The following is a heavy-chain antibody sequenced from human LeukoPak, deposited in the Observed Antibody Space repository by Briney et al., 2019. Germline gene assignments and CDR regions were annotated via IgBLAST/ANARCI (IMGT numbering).Heavy chain of an antibody. Sequence: GASVKVSRKASGYTFTSYAMHWVRQAPGQRLEWMGWINAGNGNTKYSQKFQGRVTITRDTSASTAYMELSSLRSEDTAVYYCARDLSGYCSSTSCYNTFDYWGQGTLVTVSS. CDR2: INAGNGNT. CDR1: GYTFTSYA. V-gene: IGHV1-3*01. J-gene: IGHJ4*02. CDR3: ARDLSGYCSSTSCYNTFDY. D-gene: IGHD2-2*02.